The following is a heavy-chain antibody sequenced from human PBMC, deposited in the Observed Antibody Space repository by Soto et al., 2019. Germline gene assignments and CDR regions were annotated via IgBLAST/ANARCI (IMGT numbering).Heavy chain of an antibody. CDR2: INHSGSA. Sequence: SETLSLTCAVYGGSFSGYYWTWIRQPPGTGLEWIGEINHSGSANYNPSLKSRVTISVDTSKNQFSLKLSSVTAADTAVYYCARVSGIYHYGMDVWGQGTTVTVS. CDR3: ARVSGIYHYGMDV. V-gene: IGHV4-34*01. CDR1: GGSFSGYY. J-gene: IGHJ6*02. D-gene: IGHD3-10*01.